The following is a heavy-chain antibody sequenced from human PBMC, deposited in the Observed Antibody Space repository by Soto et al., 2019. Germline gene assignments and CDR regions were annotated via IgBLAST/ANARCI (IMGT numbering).Heavy chain of an antibody. CDR3: AREGDVTYYYSGMDV. J-gene: IGHJ6*02. CDR1: GYTFTSYG. D-gene: IGHD2-21*02. CDR2: ISGYNGKT. V-gene: IGHV1-18*01. Sequence: QVQLVQSGGEVRKPGASVTVSCKASGYTFTSYGISWVRQAPGQGLEWMGWISGYNGKTNYAQKVQDRVTMTTDTATSTVYLELRSLRFDDTAVYYCAREGDVTYYYSGMDVWGQGTTVTVSS.